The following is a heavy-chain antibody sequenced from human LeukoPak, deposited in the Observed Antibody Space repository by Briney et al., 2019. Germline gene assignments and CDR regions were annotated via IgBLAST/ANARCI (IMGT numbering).Heavy chain of an antibody. J-gene: IGHJ2*01. V-gene: IGHV3-13*04. Sequence: PGGSLRLSCVASGFTFSAYDMHWVRQATGERLEWVSTVGMAGDTYYPGSVKGRFTISRDNAKNSLYLQMNSLRDGDTAVYYCAREGFCGGGNCPGYFDLWGPGTLVTVSS. D-gene: IGHD2-15*01. CDR2: VGMAGDT. CDR3: AREGFCGGGNCPGYFDL. CDR1: GFTFSAYD.